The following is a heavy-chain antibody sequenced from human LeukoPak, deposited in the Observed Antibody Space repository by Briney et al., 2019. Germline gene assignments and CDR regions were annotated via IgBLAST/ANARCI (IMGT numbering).Heavy chain of an antibody. CDR3: ARGEGGTMVRGVILPFDY. CDR2: ISAYNGNT. J-gene: IGHJ4*02. CDR1: GYTFTSYG. V-gene: IGHV1-18*01. Sequence: GASVKVSCKASGYTFTSYGISWVRQAPGQGLEWMGWISAYNGNTNYAQKLQGRVTMTTDTSTSTAYMELRSLRSDDTAVYYCARGEGGTMVRGVILPFDYWGQGTLVTVSS. D-gene: IGHD3-10*01.